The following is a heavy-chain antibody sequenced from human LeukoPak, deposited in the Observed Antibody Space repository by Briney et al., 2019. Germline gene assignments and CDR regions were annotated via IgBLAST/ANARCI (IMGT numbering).Heavy chain of an antibody. J-gene: IGHJ4*02. CDR3: AKDTGTSRNYIALVAATHF. V-gene: IGHV3-23*01. CDR2: ISSSGYNT. D-gene: IGHD2-15*01. Sequence: GGSLRLSCAASGFIFSSYAMSWVRQAPGKGLEWVSGISSSGYNTYHADSVKGRFTISRDNSKNTLHLLMNSLRAEDTAVYYCAKDTGTSRNYIALVAATHFWGQGTLLTVSS. CDR1: GFIFSSYA.